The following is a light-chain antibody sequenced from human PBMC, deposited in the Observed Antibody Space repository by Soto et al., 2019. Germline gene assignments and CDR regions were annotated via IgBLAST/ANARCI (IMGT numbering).Light chain of an antibody. V-gene: IGKV3-15*01. CDR1: QSFXRY. J-gene: IGKJ5*01. CDR3: RQSNNWPTIT. CDR2: DES. Sequence: IVLTQCPSTLSVSLGESATLTCRASQSFXRYLHWYEKKPGQAPRPLISDESTRATGILARFSGSGSGREFALTISSLQSEDFTVYYCRQSNNWPTITFGQGTRLDIK.